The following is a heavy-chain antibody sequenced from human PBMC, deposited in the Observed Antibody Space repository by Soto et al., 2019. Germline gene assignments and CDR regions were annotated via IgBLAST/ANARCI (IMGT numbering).Heavy chain of an antibody. J-gene: IGHJ4*02. V-gene: IGHV4-34*01. CDR1: GGSFSGYY. CDR3: ARDGYLYGSFDY. CDR2: LTRSGSA. Sequence: QVQLQQWGAGLLKPSETLSLTCAVYGGSFSGYYWSWIRQPPGTGLEWIGELTRSGSANYNPSLKSRTTISVDTSKHQLSLKLSSMTAADTAVYYCARDGYLYGSFDYWGQGILVTVSS. D-gene: IGHD5-18*01.